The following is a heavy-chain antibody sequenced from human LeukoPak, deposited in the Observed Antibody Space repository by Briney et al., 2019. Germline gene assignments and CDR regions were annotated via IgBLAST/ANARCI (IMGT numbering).Heavy chain of an antibody. J-gene: IGHJ6*02. CDR3: ARARYYDILTGSSAYYGMDV. Sequence: TGGSLRLSCAASGFTFSSYAMHWVRQAPGKGLEWVAVISYDGSNKYYADSVKGRFTISRDNSKNTLYLQMNSLRAEDPAVYFCARARYYDILTGSSAYYGMDVWGQGTTVTVSS. CDR2: ISYDGSNK. CDR1: GFTFSSYA. D-gene: IGHD3-9*01. V-gene: IGHV3-30-3*01.